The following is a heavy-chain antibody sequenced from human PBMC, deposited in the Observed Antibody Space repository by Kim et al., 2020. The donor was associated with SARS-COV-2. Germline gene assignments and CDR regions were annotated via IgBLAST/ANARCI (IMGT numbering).Heavy chain of an antibody. CDR3: AKDRGIAAAGTGNGMDV. J-gene: IGHJ6*02. V-gene: IGHV3-30*18. CDR2: ISYDGSNK. D-gene: IGHD6-13*01. Sequence: GGSLRLSCAASGFTFSSYGMHWVRQAPGKGLEWVAVISYDGSNKYYADSVKGRFTISRDNSKNTLYLQMNSLRAEDTAVYYCAKDRGIAAAGTGNGMDVWGQGTTVTVSS. CDR1: GFTFSSYG.